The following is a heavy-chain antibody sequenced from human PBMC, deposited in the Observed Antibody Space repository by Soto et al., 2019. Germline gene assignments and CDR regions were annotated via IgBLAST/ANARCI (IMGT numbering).Heavy chain of an antibody. D-gene: IGHD5-18*01. CDR2: ISAYNGNT. Sequence: ASVKVSCKASGYTFTSYGISWVRQAPGQGLEWMGWISAYNGNTNYAQKLQGRVTMTTDTSTSTAYMELRSLRSDDTAVYYCARSATAMAGGHYYGMDVWGQGTTVTVSS. CDR1: GYTFTSYG. J-gene: IGHJ6*02. CDR3: ARSATAMAGGHYYGMDV. V-gene: IGHV1-18*01.